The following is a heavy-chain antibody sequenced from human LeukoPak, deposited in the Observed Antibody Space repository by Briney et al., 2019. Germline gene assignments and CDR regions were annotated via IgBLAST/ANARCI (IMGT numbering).Heavy chain of an antibody. CDR3: ARGRGGYYDY. D-gene: IGHD3-22*01. V-gene: IGHV3-64*01. Sequence: GGSLSLSCAASGFTFSNYAMHWVRQAPGKGLEYVSAITSNGGSTYYASSVKGRFTISRDNSKNTMYLQMGSLRAEDMAVYYCARGRGGYYDYWGQGALVTVSS. CDR2: ITSNGGST. CDR1: GFTFSNYA. J-gene: IGHJ4*02.